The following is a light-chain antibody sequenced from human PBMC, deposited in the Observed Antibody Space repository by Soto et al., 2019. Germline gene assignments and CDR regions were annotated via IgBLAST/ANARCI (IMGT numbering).Light chain of an antibody. CDR1: NSNIGTNS. CDR3: LAWDDSLRGFV. CDR2: RND. V-gene: IGLV1-47*01. Sequence: QSVLTQPPSASGTPGQRVTISCSGSNSNIGTNSVYWYQQVPGTAPRLLIYRNDQRPSGVPDRFSGSKSGTSASLAISWLXXXXXXXYYCLAWDDSLRGFVFGTGTKVTV. J-gene: IGLJ1*01.